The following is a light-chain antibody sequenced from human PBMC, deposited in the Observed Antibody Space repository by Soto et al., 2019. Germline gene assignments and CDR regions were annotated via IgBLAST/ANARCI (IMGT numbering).Light chain of an antibody. CDR1: KLGDKY. J-gene: IGLJ2*01. Sequence: SYELTQPPSASVSPGQTASITCSGDKLGDKYACWYQQRPGQSPVLVIYQDRKRPSGIPERFSGSNSGNTATLTISGTQAMDEADYYCQAWDSSTVVFGGGTKLTVL. CDR2: QDR. CDR3: QAWDSSTVV. V-gene: IGLV3-1*01.